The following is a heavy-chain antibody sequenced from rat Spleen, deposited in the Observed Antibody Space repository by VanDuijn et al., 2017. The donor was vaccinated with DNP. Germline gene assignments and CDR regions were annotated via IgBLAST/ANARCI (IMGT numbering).Heavy chain of an antibody. CDR2: ISNGGGST. CDR1: GFTFSDYN. J-gene: IGHJ3*01. D-gene: IGHD4-3*01. Sequence: EVQLVESGGGLVQPGRSLKLSCAASGFTFSDYNMAWVRQVPGTGLEWVASISNGGGSTYYPDSVKGRFTISRDNAKNTLQLQMNNLRSEDTATYYCTTDNSGLNWFAYWGQGTLVTVST. V-gene: IGHV5-20*01. CDR3: TTDNSGLNWFAY.